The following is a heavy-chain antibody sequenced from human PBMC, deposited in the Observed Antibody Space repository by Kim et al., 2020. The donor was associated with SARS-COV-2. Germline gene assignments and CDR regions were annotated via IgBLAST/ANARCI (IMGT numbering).Heavy chain of an antibody. D-gene: IGHD3-3*01. Sequence: TPSLNSRVTISVDTSKNQFSLKLSSVTAADTAVYYCARIDFWSGYYFDNWGQGTLVTVSS. CDR3: ARIDFWSGYYFDN. J-gene: IGHJ4*02. V-gene: IGHV4-30-2*05.